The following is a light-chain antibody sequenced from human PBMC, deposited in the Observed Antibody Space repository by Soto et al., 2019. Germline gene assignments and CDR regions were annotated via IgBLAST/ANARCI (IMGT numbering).Light chain of an antibody. CDR3: LQEYNYPRT. V-gene: IGKV1-5*01. Sequence: DIQVTQSPSTLSASVGDRVTITCRASQSISSWLAWYQQKPGKAPKLLIFAASNLHSGVPSRFSGSGSGTDFTLTINNLQAEDFATYYCLQEYNYPRTFGQGTKVDIK. J-gene: IGKJ1*01. CDR2: AAS. CDR1: QSISSW.